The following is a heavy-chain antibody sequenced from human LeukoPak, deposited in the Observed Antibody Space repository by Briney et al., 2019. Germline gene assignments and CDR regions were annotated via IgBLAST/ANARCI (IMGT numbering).Heavy chain of an antibody. D-gene: IGHD3-9*01. CDR2: IWYDGSNK. Sequence: GGSLRLSCAAFGFTFSSYGMHWVRQAPGKGLEWVAVIWYDGSNKYYADSVKGRFTISRDNSKNTLYLQMNSLRAEDTAVYYCAREGLRYFDWLLRAYYFDYWGQGTLVTVSS. V-gene: IGHV3-33*01. CDR1: GFTFSSYG. CDR3: AREGLRYFDWLLRAYYFDY. J-gene: IGHJ4*02.